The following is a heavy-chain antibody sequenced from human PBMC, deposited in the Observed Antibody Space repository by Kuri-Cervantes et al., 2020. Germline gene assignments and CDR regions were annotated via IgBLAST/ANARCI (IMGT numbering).Heavy chain of an antibody. V-gene: IGHV1-2*02. CDR3: ARDHGCSSGWYYY. CDR2: INPNSGGT. Sequence: ASVKVSCKASGYTFTGYYMHWVRQAPGQGLEWMGWINPNSGGTNYAQKFQGRVTMTRDTSISTAYMELSRLRSDDTAVYYCARDHGCSSGWYYYWGQGTLVTVSS. J-gene: IGHJ4*02. D-gene: IGHD6-19*01. CDR1: GYTFTGYY.